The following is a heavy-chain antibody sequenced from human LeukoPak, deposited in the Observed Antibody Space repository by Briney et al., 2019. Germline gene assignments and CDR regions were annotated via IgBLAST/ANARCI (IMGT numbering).Heavy chain of an antibody. D-gene: IGHD2-2*03. CDR2: MNPNSGNT. V-gene: IGHV1-8*01. CDR3: ARVGLGIVVVPAASDNWFDP. Sequence: ASVKVSCKASGYTFTSYDINWVRQATGQGLEWMGWMNPNSGNTGYAQKFQGRVTMTRNTSISTAYMELSSLRSEDTAVYYCARVGLGIVVVPAASDNWFDPWGQGTLVTVSS. J-gene: IGHJ5*02. CDR1: GYTFTSYD.